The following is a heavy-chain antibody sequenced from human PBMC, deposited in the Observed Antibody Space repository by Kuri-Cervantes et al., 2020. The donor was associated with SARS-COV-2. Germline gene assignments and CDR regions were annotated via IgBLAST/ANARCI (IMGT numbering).Heavy chain of an antibody. V-gene: IGHV4-39*07. CDR2: IYYSGST. D-gene: IGHD2-15*01. CDR1: GGSISSSSYY. Sequence: SETLSLTCTVSGGSISSSSYYWGWIRQPPGKGLEWIGSIYYSGSTNYNPSLKSRVTISVDTSKNQFSLKLSSVTAADTAVYYCARDMVGRQYYYYYMDVWGKGTTVTVSS. CDR3: ARDMVGRQYYYYYMDV. J-gene: IGHJ6*03.